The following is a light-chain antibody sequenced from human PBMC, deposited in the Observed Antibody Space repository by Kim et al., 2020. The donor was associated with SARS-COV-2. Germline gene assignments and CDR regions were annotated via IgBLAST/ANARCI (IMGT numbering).Light chain of an antibody. CDR1: QSISSY. V-gene: IGKV1-39*01. CDR3: QQSYSTPLT. CDR2: AAS. Sequence: ASGGERVTITCRASQSISSYLNLYQQKPGKAPKLLIYAASSLQSGVPSRFSGSGSGTDFTLTISSLQPEDFATYYCQQSYSTPLTFGGGTKVDIK. J-gene: IGKJ4*01.